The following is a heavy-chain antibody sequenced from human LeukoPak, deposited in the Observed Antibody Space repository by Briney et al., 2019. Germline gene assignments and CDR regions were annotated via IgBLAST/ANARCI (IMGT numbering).Heavy chain of an antibody. V-gene: IGHV3-23*01. D-gene: IGHD2-2*01. CDR2: ISGSGGST. Sequence: GGSLRLSCAASGFTFSSYGMSWVRQAPGKGLEWVSAISGSGGSTYYADSVKGRFTISRDNSKDTLYLQMNSLRAEDTAVYYCARGSSTSPNWFDPWGQGTLVTVSS. J-gene: IGHJ5*02. CDR3: ARGSSTSPNWFDP. CDR1: GFTFSSYG.